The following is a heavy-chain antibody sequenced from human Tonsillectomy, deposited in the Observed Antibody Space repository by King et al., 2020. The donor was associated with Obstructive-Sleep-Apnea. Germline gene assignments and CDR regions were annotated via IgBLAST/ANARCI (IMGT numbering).Heavy chain of an antibody. Sequence: LQLQESGPGLVKPSGTLSLTCTVSGGSIRTSSYYWGWLRQPPGKGLEWIGTVDYNGNTYYNPSLNSRVSTSLDTSKNQISLDLRSVTAADTAVYFWAKVEHETGLTYYFTYWGQGTRVTVSS. CDR3: AKVEHETGLTYYFTY. J-gene: IGHJ4*02. V-gene: IGHV4-39*07. CDR1: GGSIRTSSYY. D-gene: IGHD3/OR15-3a*01. CDR2: VDYNGNT.